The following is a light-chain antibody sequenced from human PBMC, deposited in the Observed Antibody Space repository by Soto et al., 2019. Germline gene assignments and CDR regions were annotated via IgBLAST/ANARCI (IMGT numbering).Light chain of an antibody. CDR3: HLYNSRPHT. J-gene: IGKJ4*01. V-gene: IGKV3-15*01. Sequence: DIVMTQSPATLSVSPGERATLSCRASQSVASNLAWYQQRPGQAPRLLIYGASTRATGVPARFSGSGSGTEFTLTISSRQTVDSAVYYSHLYNSRPHTFGGGTKVEIK. CDR2: GAS. CDR1: QSVASN.